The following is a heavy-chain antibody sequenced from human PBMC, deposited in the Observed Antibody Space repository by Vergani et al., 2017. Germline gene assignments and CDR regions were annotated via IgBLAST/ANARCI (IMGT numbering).Heavy chain of an antibody. CDR1: GFTFSSYA. J-gene: IGHJ6*02. D-gene: IGHD2/OR15-2a*01. Sequence: VQLVESGGGLVQPGRSLRLSCAASGFTFSSYAMHWVRQAPGKGLEWVAVISYDGSNKYYADSVKGRFTISRDNSKNTLYLQMNSLRAEDTAVYYCARDYFRRVPIYYGMDVWGQGTTVTVSS. V-gene: IGHV3-30-3*01. CDR3: ARDYFRRVPIYYGMDV. CDR2: ISYDGSNK.